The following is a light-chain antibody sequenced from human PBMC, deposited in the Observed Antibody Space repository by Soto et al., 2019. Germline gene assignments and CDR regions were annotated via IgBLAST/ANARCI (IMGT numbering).Light chain of an antibody. CDR1: QYINTR. J-gene: IGKJ1*01. V-gene: IGKV3-20*01. CDR2: QTS. Sequence: EIGLTQSPATLSSFPGDRVTLSCRASQYINTRLAWYQHRPGQAPRLLIYQTSIRATGIPDRFSGSGSGTDFTLTISRVEPEDFAVYYCQHYDSAVWTFGQGTKVDIK. CDR3: QHYDSAVWT.